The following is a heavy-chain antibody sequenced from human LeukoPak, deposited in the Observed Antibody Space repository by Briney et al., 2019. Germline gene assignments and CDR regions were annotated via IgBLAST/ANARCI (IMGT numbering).Heavy chain of an antibody. V-gene: IGHV3-33*08. D-gene: IGHD1-26*01. CDR3: ARQHSGSLDFDY. J-gene: IGHJ4*02. CDR1: GFMFSSYA. CDR2: IWYDGSNK. Sequence: GGSLRLSCAASGFMFSSYAMSWVRQAPGKGLEWVAVIWYDGSNKYYADSVKGRFTISRDNSKNTLYLQMNSLRAEDTAVYYCARQHSGSLDFDYWGQGTLVTVSS.